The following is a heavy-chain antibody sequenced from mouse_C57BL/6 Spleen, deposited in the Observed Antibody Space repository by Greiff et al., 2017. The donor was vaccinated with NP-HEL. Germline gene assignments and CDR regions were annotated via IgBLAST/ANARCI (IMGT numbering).Heavy chain of an antibody. CDR3: ARSRDYSNWFAY. J-gene: IGHJ3*01. D-gene: IGHD2-5*01. Sequence: QVQLQQPGAELVKPGASVKMSCKASGYTFTSYWITWVKQRPGQGLEWIGDIYPGSGSTNYNEKFKSKATLTVDTSSSTAYMQLSSLTSEDSAVYYCARSRDYSNWFAYWGQGTLVTVSA. CDR1: GYTFTSYW. V-gene: IGHV1-55*01. CDR2: IYPGSGST.